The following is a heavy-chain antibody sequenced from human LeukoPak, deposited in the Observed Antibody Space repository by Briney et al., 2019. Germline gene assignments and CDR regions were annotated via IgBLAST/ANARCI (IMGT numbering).Heavy chain of an antibody. CDR1: GFTFRNYW. V-gene: IGHV3-7*05. CDR2: IKQDGSET. J-gene: IGHJ4*02. CDR3: VRDYCSGVTCYTGY. Sequence: GGSLRLSCAASGFTFRNYWMSWVRRDPGKRLEWVANIKQDGSETYYVDSVKGRFTISRDNARNSVYLQMNSLRAEDTAVYFCVRDYCSGVTCYTGYWGQGTLVTVSS. D-gene: IGHD2-15*01.